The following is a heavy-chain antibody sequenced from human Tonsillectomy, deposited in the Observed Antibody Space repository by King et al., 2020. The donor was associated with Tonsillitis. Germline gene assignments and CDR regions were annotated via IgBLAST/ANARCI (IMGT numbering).Heavy chain of an antibody. CDR2: ISDSGDT. D-gene: IGHD3-3*01. Sequence: VQLQQWGAGLLKPSETLTLTCAVYTGSFSGYYWSWIRQSPGKGLEWIVEISDSGDTTHNPSLKSRVTTSVDTSKKQFSLKLRSVTAADTAVYYCARGRFLEWLNSHYYYGMDVWGQGTTVTVSS. V-gene: IGHV4-34*01. J-gene: IGHJ6*02. CDR1: TGSFSGYY. CDR3: ARGRFLEWLNSHYYYGMDV.